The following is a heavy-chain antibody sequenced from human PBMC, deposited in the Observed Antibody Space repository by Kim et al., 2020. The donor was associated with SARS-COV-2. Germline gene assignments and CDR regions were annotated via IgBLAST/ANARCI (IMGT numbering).Heavy chain of an antibody. CDR2: MSYDGSNK. CDR3: ATEAAAGDTQYKYGMDV. CDR1: GFTFSSYG. D-gene: IGHD6-13*01. J-gene: IGHJ6*02. Sequence: GGSLRLSCAASGFTFSSYGIHWVRQAPGEGLEWVAVMSYDGSNKYYADSVKGRFTISRDNSKNTLYLEMNSLRAEDTAVYYCATEAAAGDTQYKYGMDVWGQGTTVTVSS. V-gene: IGHV3-33*05.